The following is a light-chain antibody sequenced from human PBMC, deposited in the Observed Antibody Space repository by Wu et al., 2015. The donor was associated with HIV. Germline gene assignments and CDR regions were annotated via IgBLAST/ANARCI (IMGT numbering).Light chain of an antibody. Sequence: EVVMTQSPATLSVSPEERVTLSCRASQSVASSLAWYQQKPGQAPRLLIYGISTRATGVPARFSGSGSGTDFTLTISSLEPEDFAVYYCQQRSLWPLTFAEGPRWISN. V-gene: IGKV3-15*01. CDR1: QSVASS. CDR3: QQRSLWPLT. CDR2: GIS. J-gene: IGKJ4*01.